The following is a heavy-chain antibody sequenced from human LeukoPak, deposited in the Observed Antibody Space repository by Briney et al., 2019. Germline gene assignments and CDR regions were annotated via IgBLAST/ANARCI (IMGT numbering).Heavy chain of an antibody. Sequence: PGGSLRLSCAASGFTFSSYSMSWVRQTPGKGLEWVSYISSSGSSTYYADSVKGRFTISRDNAKSSLCLQMDSLRAGDTAVYYCAREDGSQLDYWGRGTLVTVSS. D-gene: IGHD1-26*01. V-gene: IGHV3-48*04. J-gene: IGHJ4*02. CDR1: GFTFSSYS. CDR3: AREDGSQLDY. CDR2: ISSSGSST.